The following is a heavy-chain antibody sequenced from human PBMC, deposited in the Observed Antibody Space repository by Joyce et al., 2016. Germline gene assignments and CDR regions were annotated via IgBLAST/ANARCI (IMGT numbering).Heavy chain of an antibody. D-gene: IGHD1-26*01. J-gene: IGHJ4*02. CDR3: ARVPLSSAFDY. CDR1: GGSISDGGYY. Sequence: QVQLQESGPGLVQPSQTLSLTCGVSGGSISDGGYYWSWIRQRPGQGLAWIGYINYSGNPYYNPSLKSRLTISIDMSKNQFSLRLTSVTAADTAVYYCARVPLSSAFDYWGQGILVTVSS. CDR2: INYSGNP. V-gene: IGHV4-31*11.